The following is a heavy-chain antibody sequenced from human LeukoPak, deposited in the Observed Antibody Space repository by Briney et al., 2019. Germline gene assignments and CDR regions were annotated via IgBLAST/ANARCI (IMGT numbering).Heavy chain of an antibody. CDR2: IYWDDDK. D-gene: IGHD4-17*01. J-gene: IGHJ4*02. V-gene: IGHV2-5*02. Sequence: SGPTLVNPPQTLTLTCTFSGFSLTTSGVGVGWIRQPPGKALEWLALIYWDDDKRYSPSLKSRLTFSKDTSKNQVVLTMTNMDPVDTATYYCAHRDSGDSQGFFDYWGQGTLVTVSS. CDR1: GFSLTTSGVG. CDR3: AHRDSGDSQGFFDY.